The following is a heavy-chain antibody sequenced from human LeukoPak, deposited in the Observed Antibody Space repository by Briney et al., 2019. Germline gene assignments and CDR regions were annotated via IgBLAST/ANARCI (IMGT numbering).Heavy chain of an antibody. D-gene: IGHD5-18*01. CDR2: ITTGGSSI. J-gene: IGHJ3*02. V-gene: IGHV3-48*01. CDR3: ASGPLRGLLFI. Sequence: GGSLRLSCAASGFTFSAYAMAWVRQAPGKGLQCISHITTGGSSIFYADSVKGRFTLPRYNSKNTLYLQMNSLRAEDTAVYFCASGPLRGLLFIWGQGTMVTVSS. CDR1: GFTFSAYA.